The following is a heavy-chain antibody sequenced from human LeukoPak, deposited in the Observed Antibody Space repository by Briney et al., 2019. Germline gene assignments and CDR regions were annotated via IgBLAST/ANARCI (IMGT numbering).Heavy chain of an antibody. Sequence: GGSLRLSCAASGFTFSSYSMNWVRQAPGKGLEWVSSISSSSSYIYYADSVKGRFTISRDNAKNSLYLQMNSLRAEDTAVYYCARLSGVVVFDYWGQGTLVTVSS. CDR2: ISSSSSYI. CDR3: ARLSGVVVFDY. D-gene: IGHD3-3*01. V-gene: IGHV3-21*01. CDR1: GFTFSSYS. J-gene: IGHJ4*02.